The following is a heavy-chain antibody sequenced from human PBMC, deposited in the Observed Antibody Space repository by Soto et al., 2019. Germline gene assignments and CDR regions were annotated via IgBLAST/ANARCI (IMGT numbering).Heavy chain of an antibody. Sequence: SVKVSCKASGYTYTYRYLHWVRQAPGQALEWMGWITPFNGNTKYAQKFQDRVTITRDRSMSTAYLEMSSLRSDDTAVYYRARSNCGGDCYSGMDVWGQGTTVTVSS. J-gene: IGHJ6*02. CDR3: ARSNCGGDCYSGMDV. V-gene: IGHV1-45*02. D-gene: IGHD2-21*02. CDR1: GYTYTYRY. CDR2: ITPFNGNT.